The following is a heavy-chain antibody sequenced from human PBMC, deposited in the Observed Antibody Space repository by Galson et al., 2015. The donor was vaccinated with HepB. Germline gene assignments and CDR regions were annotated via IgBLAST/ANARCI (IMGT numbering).Heavy chain of an antibody. V-gene: IGHV3-30*18. CDR1: GFTFSNYD. Sequence: SLRLSCAASGFTFSNYDIHWVRQTPDKGLEWVAFISNDGSESYANSVKGRFSISRDNSRNTVYLQMDSLKTEDTAMYYCTKGPSGDKIDYWGQGTLVTVSS. D-gene: IGHD1-26*01. CDR3: TKGPSGDKIDY. J-gene: IGHJ4*02. CDR2: ISNDGSE.